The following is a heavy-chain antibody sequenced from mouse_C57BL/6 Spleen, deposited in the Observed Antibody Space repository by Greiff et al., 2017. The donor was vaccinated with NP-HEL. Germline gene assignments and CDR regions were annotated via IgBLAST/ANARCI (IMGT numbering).Heavy chain of an antibody. Sequence: QVQLQQPGTELVKPGASVKLSCKASGYTFTSYWMHWVKQRPGQGLEWIGNINPSNGGTNYNEKFKSKATLTVDKSSSTAYMQLSSLTSEDSAVYYCARLIITTVVADAMDYWGQGTSVTVSS. CDR3: ARLIITTVVADAMDY. CDR1: GYTFTSYW. J-gene: IGHJ4*01. V-gene: IGHV1-53*01. D-gene: IGHD1-1*01. CDR2: INPSNGGT.